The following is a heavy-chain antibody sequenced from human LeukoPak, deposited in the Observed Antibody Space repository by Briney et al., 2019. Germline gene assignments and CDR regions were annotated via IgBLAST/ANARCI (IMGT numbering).Heavy chain of an antibody. CDR1: DDSIENYF. CDR3: ARGTRRYYDGSGYYYGEFDY. V-gene: IGHV4-59*01. J-gene: IGHJ4*02. Sequence: PSETLSLTCTVSDDSIENYFWTWIRQSPGKGLEWIGYVFYSGSTSYNPSLRSRLTMSVDTSKSQFSLNLKSVTAADTAVYYCARGTRRYYDGSGYYYGEFDYWGQGILVTVSS. CDR2: VFYSGST. D-gene: IGHD3-22*01.